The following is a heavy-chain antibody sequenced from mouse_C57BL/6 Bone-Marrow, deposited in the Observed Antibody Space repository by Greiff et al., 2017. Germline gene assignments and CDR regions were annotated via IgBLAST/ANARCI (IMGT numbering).Heavy chain of an antibody. CDR2: IDPSDSYT. CDR1: GYTFTSYC. CDR3: ARDYPYAMDY. Sequence: QVQLQQPGAELVMPGASVKLSCKASGYTFTSYCMHWVKQRPGQGLEWIGEIDPSDSYTNYNQKFKGKSTLTVDKSSSTAYMQLSSLTTEDSAVYYCARDYPYAMDYWGQGTSVTVSS. D-gene: IGHD2-4*01. V-gene: IGHV1-69*01. J-gene: IGHJ4*01.